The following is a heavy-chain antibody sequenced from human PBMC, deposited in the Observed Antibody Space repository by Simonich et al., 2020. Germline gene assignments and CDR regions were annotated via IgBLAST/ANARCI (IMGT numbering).Heavy chain of an antibody. V-gene: IGHV1-69*09. CDR2: IIPIIGIA. D-gene: IGHD3-10*01. Sequence: QVQLVQSGAEVKKPGSSVKVSCKASGGTFSSYAISWVRQAPGKGLEWSGRIIPIIGIANNAQKFQGRVTITADKSTSTAYMELSSLRSEDTAVYYCARTNTMRELDTMVRGVDYFDYWGQGTLVTVSS. CDR3: ARTNTMRELDTMVRGVDYFDY. J-gene: IGHJ4*02. CDR1: GGTFSSYA.